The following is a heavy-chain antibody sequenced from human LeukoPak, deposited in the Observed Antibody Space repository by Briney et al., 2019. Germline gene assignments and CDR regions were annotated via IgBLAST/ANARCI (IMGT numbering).Heavy chain of an antibody. CDR1: GFTFSDYY. J-gene: IGHJ3*02. D-gene: IGHD7-27*01. V-gene: IGHV3-11*04. CDR2: ISSSGSTI. CDR3: ARVLPRDNWGDDAFDI. Sequence: GGSLRLSCAASGFTFSDYYMSWIRQAPGKGLEWVSYISSSGSTIYYADSVKGRFTISRDNAKNSLYLQMNSLRAEDTAVYYCARVLPRDNWGDDAFDIWGQGTMVTVSS.